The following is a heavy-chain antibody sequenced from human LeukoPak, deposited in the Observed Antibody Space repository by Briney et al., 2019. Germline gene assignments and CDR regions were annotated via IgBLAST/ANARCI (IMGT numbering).Heavy chain of an antibody. CDR3: ARAPFYYGLWSGHFDY. CDR1: GFTFSDFY. D-gene: IGHD3-3*01. V-gene: IGHV3-11*01. J-gene: IGHJ4*02. CDR2: ISPSATSI. Sequence: GGSLRLSFAASGFTFSDFYMSWIRQAPGKGLQLLSFISPSATSIHDADSVRGRFTISRDNGKNSLDLQMNSLRAEDTAVYFCARAPFYYGLWSGHFDYWGQGSLVTVSS.